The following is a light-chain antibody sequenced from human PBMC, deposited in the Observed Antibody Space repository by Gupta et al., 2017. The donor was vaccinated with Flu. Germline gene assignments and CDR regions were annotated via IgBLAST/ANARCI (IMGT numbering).Light chain of an antibody. V-gene: IGKV2-28*01. Sequence: VLTQSPLSLHVAPGASASISCKSNQSLLPSNGQNYLDWYLQKPGQSPQLLISVCSSRAPGVPDRFRGSGSGTDFMLQISRMQAEDIGIYYCMQTLETPPTFGQGTRLEIK. CDR3: MQTLETPPT. J-gene: IGKJ2*01. CDR2: VCS. CDR1: QSLLPSNGQNY.